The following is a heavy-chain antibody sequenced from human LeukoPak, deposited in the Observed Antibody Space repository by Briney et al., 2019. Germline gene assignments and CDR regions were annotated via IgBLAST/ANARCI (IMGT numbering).Heavy chain of an antibody. J-gene: IGHJ4*02. CDR2: IWYDGSNK. V-gene: IGHV3-33*01. D-gene: IGHD6-6*01. CDR3: ARARGYSSSSFDY. Sequence: GGSLRLSCAASGFTFSSYGMHWVRQAPGKGLEWVAVIWYDGSNKYYADSVKGRFTISRDNSKNTLYLQMNSLRAEDTAVYYCARARGYSSSSFDYWGQGTLVTVSS. CDR1: GFTFSSYG.